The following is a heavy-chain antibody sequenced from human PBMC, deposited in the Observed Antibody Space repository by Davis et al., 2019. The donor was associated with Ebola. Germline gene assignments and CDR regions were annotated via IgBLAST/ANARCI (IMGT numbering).Heavy chain of an antibody. CDR2: INPSGGST. CDR3: ATHPRRGYFDL. V-gene: IGHV1-46*01. J-gene: IGHJ2*01. Sequence: ASVKVSCKASGYTFTSYYMHWVRQAPGQGLEWMGIINPSGGSTSYAQKFQGRVTMTRDTSTSTVYMELSSLRSEDTAVYYCATHPRRGYFDLWGRGTLVTVSS. CDR1: GYTFTSYY.